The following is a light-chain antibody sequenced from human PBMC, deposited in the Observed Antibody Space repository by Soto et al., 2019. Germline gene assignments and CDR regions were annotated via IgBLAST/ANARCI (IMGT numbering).Light chain of an antibody. V-gene: IGKV3D-15*01. CDR1: QSVSSN. J-gene: IGKJ1*01. Sequence: EIVMTQSPATLSVSPGERATLSCRASQSVSSNLAWYQQKPGQAPRLLIYGASSRATGIPDRFSGSGSGTDFTLTISSLQPDDFATYYCQQYDSFSVTFGQGTKVDIK. CDR2: GAS. CDR3: QQYDSFSVT.